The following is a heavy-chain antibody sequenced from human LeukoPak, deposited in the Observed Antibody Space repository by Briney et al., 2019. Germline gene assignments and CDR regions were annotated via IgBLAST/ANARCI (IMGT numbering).Heavy chain of an antibody. Sequence: PSETLSLTCTVSDGSITNYDWSWVRQPPGKGLEFIGHVHYSGTANYNPSLRSRVTISIDTSKKHFFLKLKSVTAADTAVYYCAREEPGIAAAGTGWFDPWGQGTLVTVSS. CDR2: VHYSGTA. J-gene: IGHJ5*02. CDR1: DGSITNYD. D-gene: IGHD6-13*01. V-gene: IGHV4-59*01. CDR3: AREEPGIAAAGTGWFDP.